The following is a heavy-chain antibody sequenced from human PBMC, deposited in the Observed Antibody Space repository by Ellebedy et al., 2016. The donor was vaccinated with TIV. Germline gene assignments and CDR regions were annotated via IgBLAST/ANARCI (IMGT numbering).Heavy chain of an antibody. CDR1: GYSFTSYW. D-gene: IGHD6-13*01. Sequence: GESLMISCKCSGYSFTSYWIGWVRQMPGKGLEWMGVIYPGDSDTRYSPSFQGQVTISADKSISTAYLQWSSLKASDTAIYYCARRVRGASAGTAIDCWGQGTLVTVSS. CDR3: ARRVRGASAGTAIDC. CDR2: IYPGDSDT. J-gene: IGHJ4*02. V-gene: IGHV5-51*01.